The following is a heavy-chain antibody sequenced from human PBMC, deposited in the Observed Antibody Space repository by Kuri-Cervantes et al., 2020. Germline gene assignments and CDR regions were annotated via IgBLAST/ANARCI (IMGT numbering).Heavy chain of an antibody. V-gene: IGHV3-9*01. CDR2: ISWNSGSI. CDR1: GFSFDDYA. J-gene: IGHJ4*02. Sequence: SLKISCAASGFSFDDYAMHWVRQVPGKGLEWVSGISWNSGSIGYADSVKGRFTISRDNAKNSLYLQMNSLRAEDTALYYCAKARRGYYDSSGYFDYWGQGTLVTVSS. CDR3: AKARRGYYDSSGYFDY. D-gene: IGHD3-22*01.